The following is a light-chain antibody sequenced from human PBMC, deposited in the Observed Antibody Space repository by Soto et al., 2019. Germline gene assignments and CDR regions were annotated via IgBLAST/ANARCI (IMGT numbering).Light chain of an antibody. J-gene: IGKJ2*01. V-gene: IGKV1-39*01. CDR2: AAS. CDR1: QSISNY. Sequence: DIQMTQSPSSLSASEGDRVTITCRASQSISNYLNWYQQKPGQAPKLLIYAASSLQSGVPSRFTGRGSGTDFTLSISDLQPGDFATYSCQQRHTTPYTFGQGTRLEIK. CDR3: QQRHTTPYT.